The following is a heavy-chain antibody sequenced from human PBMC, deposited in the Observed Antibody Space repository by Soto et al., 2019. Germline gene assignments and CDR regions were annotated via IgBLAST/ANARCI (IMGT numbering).Heavy chain of an antibody. CDR2: ISYDGSNK. CDR1: GVTFSSYG. Sequence: QVQLVESGGGVVQPGRSLRLSCAASGVTFSSYGMHWVRQAPGKGLEWVAVISYDGSNKYYADSVKGRFTISRDKSNNSVYLQMNSLRAEDTAVYSCAKPPPGCIGGSCYSGLHWYFELWGRGILVTVSS. V-gene: IGHV3-30*18. J-gene: IGHJ2*01. CDR3: AKPPPGCIGGSCYSGLHWYFEL. D-gene: IGHD2-15*01.